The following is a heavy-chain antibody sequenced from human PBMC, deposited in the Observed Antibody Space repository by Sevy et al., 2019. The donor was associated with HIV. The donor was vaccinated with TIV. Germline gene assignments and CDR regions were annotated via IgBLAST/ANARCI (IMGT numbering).Heavy chain of an antibody. CDR3: ARAQQVTMLVVIGGLYFDF. V-gene: IGHV3-7*01. D-gene: IGHD2-21*01. CDR2: IKQDRSEQ. J-gene: IGHJ4*02. Sequence: GGSLRLSYAASGFTFSSYWMTWVRQAPGKGLEWVANIKQDRSEQYYADSVKGRFTISRDNARNSLYLQMESLRDEDTAVYYCARAQQVTMLVVIGGLYFDFWGQGTLVTVSS. CDR1: GFTFSSYW.